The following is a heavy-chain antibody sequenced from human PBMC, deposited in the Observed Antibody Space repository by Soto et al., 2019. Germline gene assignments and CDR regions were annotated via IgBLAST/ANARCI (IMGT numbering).Heavy chain of an antibody. CDR2: IHYSGST. V-gene: IGHV4-31*03. Sequence: LSLTCTVSGGSISSGGYYWSWIRQHPGKGLEWIGYIHYSGSTYYTPSLKSRVTMSVDTSKNRFSLRLSSVTAADTAVYYCARGIYSKVGATIWFDPWGQGTLVTVSS. CDR1: GGSISSGGYY. D-gene: IGHD1-26*01. J-gene: IGHJ5*02. CDR3: ARGIYSKVGATIWFDP.